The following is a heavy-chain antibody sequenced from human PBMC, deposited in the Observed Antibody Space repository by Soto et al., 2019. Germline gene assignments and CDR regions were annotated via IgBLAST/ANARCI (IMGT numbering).Heavy chain of an antibody. D-gene: IGHD6-19*01. Sequence: SETLSLTCTVSGGSISSYYWSWIRQPPGKGLEWIGYIYYSGSTNYNPSLKSRVTISVDTSKNQFSLKLSSVTAADTAVYYCARGFTSRSGWYYFDDWGPGTLVTVSS. J-gene: IGHJ4*01. CDR3: ARGFTSRSGWYYFDD. V-gene: IGHV4-59*01. CDR1: GGSISSYY. CDR2: IYYSGST.